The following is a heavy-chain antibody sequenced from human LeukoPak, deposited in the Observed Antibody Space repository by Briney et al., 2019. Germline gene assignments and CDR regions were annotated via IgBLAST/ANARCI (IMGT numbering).Heavy chain of an antibody. CDR3: ARNYGDYAGMDV. Sequence: SETRSLTCAVYGGSFSGYYWSWIRQPPGKGLEWIGEINHSGSTNYNPSLKSRVTISVDTSKNQFSLKLSSVTAADTAVYYCARNYGDYAGMDVWGQGTTVTVSS. J-gene: IGHJ6*02. V-gene: IGHV4-34*01. CDR1: GGSFSGYY. D-gene: IGHD4-17*01. CDR2: INHSGST.